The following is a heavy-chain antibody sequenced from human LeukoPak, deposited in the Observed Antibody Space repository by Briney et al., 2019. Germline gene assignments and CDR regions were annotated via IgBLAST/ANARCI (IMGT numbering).Heavy chain of an antibody. Sequence: SETLSLTCAVYGASFSGYYWSWIRQPPGKGLEWIGEINHSGSTNYNPSLKSRVTISVDTSKNQFSLKLSSVTAADTAVYYCASGIESGAFDIWGQGTMVTVSS. CDR1: GASFSGYY. V-gene: IGHV4-34*01. CDR3: ASGIESGAFDI. J-gene: IGHJ3*02. CDR2: INHSGST. D-gene: IGHD2/OR15-2a*01.